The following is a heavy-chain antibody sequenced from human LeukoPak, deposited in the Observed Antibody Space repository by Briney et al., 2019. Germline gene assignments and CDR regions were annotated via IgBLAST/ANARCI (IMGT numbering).Heavy chain of an antibody. V-gene: IGHV3-48*04. Sequence: GGSLRLSCAASGFTFSSYSMNWVRQAPGKGLEWVSYISSSGSTIYYADSVKGRFTISRDNAKNSLYLQMNSLRAEDTAVYYCARDADYCSSTSCHVDYWGQGTLVTVSS. D-gene: IGHD2-2*01. CDR1: GFTFSSYS. J-gene: IGHJ4*02. CDR2: ISSSGSTI. CDR3: ARDADYCSSTSCHVDY.